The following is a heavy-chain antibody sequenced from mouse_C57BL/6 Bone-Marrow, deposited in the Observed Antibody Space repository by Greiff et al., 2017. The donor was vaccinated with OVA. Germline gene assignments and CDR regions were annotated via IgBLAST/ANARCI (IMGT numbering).Heavy chain of an antibody. V-gene: IGHV1-80*01. Sequence: QVQLKESGAELVKPGASVKIPCKASGYTFSTYWMNWVKQRPGKGLEWIGQIYTGDGDTNYNGKFKGKATLTADKSSSTAYMQLSSLTSADSAVYYGERGAYWGQGTLVTVSS. CDR1: GYTFSTYW. CDR3: ERGAY. J-gene: IGHJ3*01. CDR2: IYTGDGDT.